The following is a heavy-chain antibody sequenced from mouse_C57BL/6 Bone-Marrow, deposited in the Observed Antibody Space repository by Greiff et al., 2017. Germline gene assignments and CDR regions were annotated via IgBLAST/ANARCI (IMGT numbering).Heavy chain of an antibody. J-gene: IGHJ2*01. CDR3: AVYYYGSSSYFDY. CDR2: IYPGSGSP. V-gene: IGHV1-55*01. CDR1: GYPFTSYW. Sequence: QVQLQQPGAELVKPGASVKMSCKASGYPFTSYWITCVKQRPGQGLEWIGDIYPGSGSPNYNEKFKSKATLTVDTSSSTAYMQLSSLTSEDSAVYYCAVYYYGSSSYFDYWGQGTTLTVSS. D-gene: IGHD1-1*01.